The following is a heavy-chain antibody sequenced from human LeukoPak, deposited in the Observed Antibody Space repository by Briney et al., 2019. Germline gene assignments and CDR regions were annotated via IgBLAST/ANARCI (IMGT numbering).Heavy chain of an antibody. J-gene: IGHJ4*02. Sequence: AGGSLRLSCAASGFTFSSGSMNWVRQAPGKGLEWVSYISSSSSTIYYADSVRGRFTISRDNAKNSLYQQMNSLRAEDTAVYYCARSLVGDDSSGYYYAFDFWGQGTLVTVSS. V-gene: IGHV3-48*04. CDR1: GFTFSSGS. CDR3: ARSLVGDDSSGYYYAFDF. CDR2: ISSSSSTI. D-gene: IGHD3-22*01.